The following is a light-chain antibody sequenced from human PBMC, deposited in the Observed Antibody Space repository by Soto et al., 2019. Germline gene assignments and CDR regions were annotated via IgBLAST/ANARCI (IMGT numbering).Light chain of an antibody. CDR3: LQDNDYPRT. J-gene: IGKJ3*01. Sequence: IQMTQSPSSLSASVGDRVTFICRASQDIRSELSWFQQKPGRPPKLLIYGASILQSGVPSRFSGSGSGTDFTLTIDSLQSEDFATYYCLQDNDYPRTFGPGTKVEVK. V-gene: IGKV1-6*01. CDR2: GAS. CDR1: QDIRSE.